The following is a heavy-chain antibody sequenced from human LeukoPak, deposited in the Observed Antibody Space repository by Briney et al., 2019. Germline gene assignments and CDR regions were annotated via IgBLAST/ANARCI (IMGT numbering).Heavy chain of an antibody. V-gene: IGHV3-13*01. D-gene: IGHD3-9*01. CDR2: IGTAGDT. Sequence: GGSLRLSCAASGFTFSSYDMHWVRQATGKGLEWVSAIGTAGDTYYPGSVKGRFTISRENAKNSLYLQMNSLRAGDTAVYYCARGGVNYDILTGYPDYWGQGTLVTVSS. J-gene: IGHJ4*02. CDR1: GFTFSSYD. CDR3: ARGGVNYDILTGYPDY.